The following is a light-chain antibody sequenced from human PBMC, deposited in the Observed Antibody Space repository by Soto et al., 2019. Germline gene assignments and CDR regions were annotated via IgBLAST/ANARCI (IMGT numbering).Light chain of an antibody. CDR1: QSVSSY. J-gene: IGKJ2*01. CDR3: QQRSNWPSYT. CDR2: DAS. Sequence: EIVLTQSPATLSLSPGERATLSCRASQSVSSYLAWYQQKPCQAPRLLIYDASNRATGIPARFSGSGSGTDFALPISSLEPEDFAVYYCQQRSNWPSYTFGQGTKLEIK. V-gene: IGKV3-11*01.